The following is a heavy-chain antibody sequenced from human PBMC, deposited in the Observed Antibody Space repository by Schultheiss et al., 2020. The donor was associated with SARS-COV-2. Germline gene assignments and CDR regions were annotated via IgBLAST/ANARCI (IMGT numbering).Heavy chain of an antibody. CDR3: AKGAGWRNYYYYYGMDV. D-gene: IGHD6-19*01. V-gene: IGHV3-30*04. CDR1: GFTFSNYA. CDR2: ISYDGSNK. J-gene: IGHJ6*02. Sequence: GGSLRLSCAASGFTFSNYAMHWVRQAPGKGLEWVAVISYDGSNKYYADSVKGRFTISRDNSKNTLYLQMNSLRAEDTAVYYCAKGAGWRNYYYYYGMDVWGQGTTVTVSS.